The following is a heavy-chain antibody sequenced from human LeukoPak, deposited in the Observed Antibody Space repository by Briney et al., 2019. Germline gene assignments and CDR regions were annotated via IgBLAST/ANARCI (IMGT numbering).Heavy chain of an antibody. CDR2: ISGSGGST. V-gene: IGHV3-23*01. J-gene: IGHJ4*02. CDR3: AKNSNHFWSGYMMFDY. D-gene: IGHD3-3*02. Sequence: GGSLRLSCAASGFTFSSYGMHWVRQAPGKGLEWVSAISGSGGSTYYADSVKGRFTISRDNSKNTLYLQMTSVRAEDTAVYYCAKNSNHFWSGYMMFDYWGQGPLVTVSS. CDR1: GFTFSSYG.